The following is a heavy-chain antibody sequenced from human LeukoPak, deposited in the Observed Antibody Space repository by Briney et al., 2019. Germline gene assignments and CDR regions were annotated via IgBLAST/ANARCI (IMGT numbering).Heavy chain of an antibody. CDR2: IIPIFGTA. CDR3: ARRHIVATNFDY. D-gene: IGHD5-12*01. J-gene: IGHJ4*02. Sequence: GASVKVSCKASGGTFSSYAISWVRQAPGQGLEWMGGIIPIFGTANYAQKFQGRVTITADESTSTAYMELSSLRSEDTAVYYCARRHIVATNFDYWGQGTLVTVSS. CDR1: GGTFSSYA. V-gene: IGHV1-69*13.